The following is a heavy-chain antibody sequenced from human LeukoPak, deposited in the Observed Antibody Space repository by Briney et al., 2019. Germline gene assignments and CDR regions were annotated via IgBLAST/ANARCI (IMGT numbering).Heavy chain of an antibody. V-gene: IGHV1-18*01. J-gene: IGHJ5*02. Sequence: ASVKVSCKASGYTFTSYVISWVRQAPGQGLEWMGWISAYNGNTNYAQELQGRVSMTTDTSTSTAYLELRSLRSDDTAVYYCARGGGLVPGTWFDPWGQGTLVTVSS. CDR1: GYTFTSYV. CDR3: ARGGGLVPGTWFDP. D-gene: IGHD6-19*01. CDR2: ISAYNGNT.